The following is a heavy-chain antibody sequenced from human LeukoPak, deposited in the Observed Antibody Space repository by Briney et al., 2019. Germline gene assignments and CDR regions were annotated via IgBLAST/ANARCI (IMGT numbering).Heavy chain of an antibody. CDR2: ISSNGGST. CDR3: ARDRRYCSGGSCYSSDAFDI. J-gene: IGHJ3*02. V-gene: IGHV3-64*01. CDR1: GFTFSSYA. D-gene: IGHD2-15*01. Sequence: AGGSLRLSCAASGFTFSSYAMHWVRQAPGKGLEYVSAISSNGGSTYYANSVKGRFTISRDNSKNTLYLQMGSLRAEDMAVYYCARDRRYCSGGSCYSSDAFDIWGQGTMVTVSS.